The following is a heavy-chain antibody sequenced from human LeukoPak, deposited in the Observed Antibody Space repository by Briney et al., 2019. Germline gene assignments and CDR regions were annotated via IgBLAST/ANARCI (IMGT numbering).Heavy chain of an antibody. CDR3: TRVGYIDEGIDY. V-gene: IGHV3-7*04. J-gene: IGHJ4*02. CDR1: GFPFSSYW. Sequence: GGSLRLSCVASGFPFSSYWMTWVRQAPGKGLEWVANIKQDGSKKSYVDSVKGRFTISRDNAKNSLYLQMNSLRAEDTAVYYCTRVGYIDEGIDYWGQGTLVTVSS. D-gene: IGHD5-24*01. CDR2: IKQDGSKK.